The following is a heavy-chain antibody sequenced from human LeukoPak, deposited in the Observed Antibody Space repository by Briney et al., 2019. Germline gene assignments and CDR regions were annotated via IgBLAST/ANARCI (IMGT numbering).Heavy chain of an antibody. Sequence: ASVKVSCKASGYTFISYDINWVRQATGQGLVWMGWMNPNSGSTGYAQKFQGRVTMTRNTSITTAYMELSSLRSEDTAVYYCARRQALWFGELAGMDVWGQGTTVTVSS. CDR1: GYTFISYD. CDR2: MNPNSGST. J-gene: IGHJ6*02. V-gene: IGHV1-8*01. CDR3: ARRQALWFGELAGMDV. D-gene: IGHD3-10*01.